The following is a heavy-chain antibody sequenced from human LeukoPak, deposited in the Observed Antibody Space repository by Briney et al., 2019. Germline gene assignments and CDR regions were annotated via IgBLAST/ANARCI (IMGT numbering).Heavy chain of an antibody. CDR2: TRYDGSNK. CDR3: AKDLVGANDY. CDR1: GFTFSSYG. J-gene: IGHJ4*02. D-gene: IGHD1-26*01. Sequence: GGSLRLSCAASGFTFSSYGMHWVRQAPGRGLEWVAFTRYDGSNKYYADSVKGRFTISRDNSKNTLYLQMNSLRAEDTAVYYCAKDLVGANDYWGQGTLVTVSS. V-gene: IGHV3-30*02.